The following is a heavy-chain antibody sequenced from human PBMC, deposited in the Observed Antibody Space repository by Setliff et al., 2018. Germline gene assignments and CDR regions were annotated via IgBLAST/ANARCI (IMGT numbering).Heavy chain of an antibody. J-gene: IGHJ4*02. CDR3: ARDLAD. CDR1: GFTFSSYW. Sequence: GVLRLSCAASGFTFSSYWMSWVRQAPGKGLEWVSVIYSGGSTYYADSVKGRFTISRDNSKNTLYLQMNSLRAEDTAVYYCARDLADWGQGTLVTVS. V-gene: IGHV3-66*01. CDR2: IYSGGST.